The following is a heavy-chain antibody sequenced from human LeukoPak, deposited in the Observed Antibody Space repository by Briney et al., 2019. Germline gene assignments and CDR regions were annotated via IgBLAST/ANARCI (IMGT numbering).Heavy chain of an antibody. CDR1: GYTLTELS. J-gene: IGHJ4*02. CDR2: FDPEDGET. V-gene: IGHV1-24*01. Sequence: ASVTVSCKVSGYTLTELSMHWVRQAPGKGLEWMGGFDPEDGETIYAQKFQGRVTMTEDTSTDTAYMELSSLRSEDTAVYYCATDAGYYDSSGYYHPFDYWGQGTLVTVSS. D-gene: IGHD3-22*01. CDR3: ATDAGYYDSSGYYHPFDY.